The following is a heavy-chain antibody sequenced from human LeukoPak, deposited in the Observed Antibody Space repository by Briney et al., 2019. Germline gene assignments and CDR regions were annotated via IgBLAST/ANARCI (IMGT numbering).Heavy chain of an antibody. V-gene: IGHV4-34*01. D-gene: IGHD5-12*01. CDR1: GGSISSYY. J-gene: IGHJ6*02. CDR3: ARWIVGMDV. CDR2: INHSGST. Sequence: PSETLSLTCTVSGGSISSYYWSWIRQPPGKGLEWIGEINHSGSTNYNPSLKSRVTISVDTSKNQFSLKLSSVTAADTAVYYCARWIVGMDVWGQGTTVTVSS.